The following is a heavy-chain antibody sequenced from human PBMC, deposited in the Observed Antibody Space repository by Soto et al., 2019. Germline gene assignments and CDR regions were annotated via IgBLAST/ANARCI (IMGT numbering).Heavy chain of an antibody. V-gene: IGHV4-31*03. D-gene: IGHD3-3*01. Sequence: SETLSLTCTVSGGSISSGGYYWSWIRQHPGKGLEWIGYIYYSGSTYYNPSLKSRVTISVDTSKNQFSLKLSSVTAADTAVYYCARDRSDFWSCYYKNWFDPWGQGTLVTVS. CDR3: ARDRSDFWSCYYKNWFDP. CDR2: IYYSGST. CDR1: GGSISSGGYY. J-gene: IGHJ5*02.